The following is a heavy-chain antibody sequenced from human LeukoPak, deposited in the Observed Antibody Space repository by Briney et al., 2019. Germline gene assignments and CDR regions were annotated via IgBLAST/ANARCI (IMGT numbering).Heavy chain of an antibody. Sequence: ASVKVSCKASGYTFTSYHMHWVRQAPGQGLEWMGIINPSGGSTSYAQKFQGRVTMTRDTSTSTVYMELSSLRSEDTAVYYCARGVEMATNGGAFDIWGQGTMVTVSS. CDR2: INPSGGST. D-gene: IGHD5-24*01. CDR1: GYTFTSYH. CDR3: ARGVEMATNGGAFDI. J-gene: IGHJ3*02. V-gene: IGHV1-46*01.